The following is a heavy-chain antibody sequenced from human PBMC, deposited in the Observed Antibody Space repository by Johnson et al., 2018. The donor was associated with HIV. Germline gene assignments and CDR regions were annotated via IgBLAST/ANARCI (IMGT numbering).Heavy chain of an antibody. V-gene: IGHV3-66*01. Sequence: EVQLVESGGVLVQPGGSLRLSCAAHGFSVSSNFMSWVRQAPGKGLEWVSVIYSGGKTYTGRFTISRDNAKNSLYLQMNSLRAEDTALYYCARDCGYNWNYRGDCLDAFDIWGQGTMVTVSS. D-gene: IGHD1-7*01. CDR3: ARDCGYNWNYRGDCLDAFDI. CDR2: IYSGGKT. CDR1: GFSVSSNF. J-gene: IGHJ3*02.